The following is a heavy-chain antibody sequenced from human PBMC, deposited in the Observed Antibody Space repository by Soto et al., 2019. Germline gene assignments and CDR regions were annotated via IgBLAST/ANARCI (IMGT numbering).Heavy chain of an antibody. CDR1: GLTLSGLGMKFSSYG. V-gene: IGHV3-33*03. Sequence: QVQLLESGGGVVQPGGSLRLSCGESGLTLSGLGMKFSSYGMEWVRQAPGKGLEWVGLIGGTGSKEEYADPLKGRFTISRDNSKNTVYLQMSSLRVEDTGVYYCASSRMPDSENDPSRDWGPGTLVTVSS. J-gene: IGHJ4*02. CDR2: IGGTGSKE. CDR3: ASSRMPDSENDPSRD. D-gene: IGHD1-1*01.